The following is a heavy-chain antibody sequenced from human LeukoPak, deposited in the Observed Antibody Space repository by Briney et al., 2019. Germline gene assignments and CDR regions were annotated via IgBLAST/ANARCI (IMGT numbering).Heavy chain of an antibody. D-gene: IGHD3-16*02. Sequence: GGSLRLSCGVSGITLSNYGMSWVRQAPGKGLEWVTGLSGSAGGTNYADSVKGRFTISRDNSKNTLFLQMDRLRAEDTAVYFCAKRGVVVRVFLVGFHKEAYYFDSWGQGAQVTVSS. J-gene: IGHJ4*02. CDR2: LSGSAGGT. CDR1: GITLSNYG. CDR3: AKRGVVVRVFLVGFHKEAYYFDS. V-gene: IGHV3-23*01.